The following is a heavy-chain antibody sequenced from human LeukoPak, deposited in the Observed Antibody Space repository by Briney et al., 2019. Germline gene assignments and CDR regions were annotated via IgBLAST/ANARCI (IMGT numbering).Heavy chain of an antibody. D-gene: IGHD4-17*01. CDR2: MIPILGIA. Sequence: SVKLSCKVSRVTFTTYTISWVRQAPGPRLKWMGRMIPILGIAKYAQKFQGRVTITQDKSTSTAYMELSGLRSEDTGVYYCARLDYGVFFDYWGQGTLVTVSS. J-gene: IGHJ4*02. V-gene: IGHV1-69*02. CDR3: ARLDYGVFFDY. CDR1: RVTFTTYT.